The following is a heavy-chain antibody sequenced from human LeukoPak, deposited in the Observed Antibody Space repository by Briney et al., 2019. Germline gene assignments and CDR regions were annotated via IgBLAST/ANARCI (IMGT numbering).Heavy chain of an antibody. CDR1: GYTFTTYA. CDR3: ARGPLIAVALFDY. Sequence: ASVKVSCKTSGYTFTTYAMHWVRQAPGQRLEWMGWINTGNGNTKYSQNFQGRVTITADESTSTAYMELSSLRSEDTAVYYCARGPLIAVALFDYWGQGTLVTVSS. V-gene: IGHV1-3*04. J-gene: IGHJ4*02. D-gene: IGHD6-19*01. CDR2: INTGNGNT.